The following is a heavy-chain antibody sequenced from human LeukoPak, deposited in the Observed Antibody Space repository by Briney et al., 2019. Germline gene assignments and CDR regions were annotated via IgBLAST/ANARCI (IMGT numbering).Heavy chain of an antibody. CDR2: ISGSGGST. CDR3: VRMNYVSSGWGAPFDH. J-gene: IGHJ4*02. V-gene: IGHV3-23*01. CDR1: GFTFSSYA. Sequence: GGSLRLSCAASGFTFSSYAMSWVRQAPGKGLEWVSAISGSGGSTYYADSVKGRFTISRDNSKNTLYLQMNSLRAEDTALYYCVRMNYVSSGWGAPFDHWGQGTLVTVSS. D-gene: IGHD1-7*01.